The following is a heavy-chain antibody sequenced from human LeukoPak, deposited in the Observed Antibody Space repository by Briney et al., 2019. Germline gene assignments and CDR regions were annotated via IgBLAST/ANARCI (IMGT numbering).Heavy chain of an antibody. CDR2: ISGSGGST. V-gene: IGHV3-23*01. J-gene: IGHJ6*02. D-gene: IGHD3-10*01. Sequence: GGSLRLSCAASGFTFSSYAMSWVRQAPGKGLEWVSAISGSGGSTYYADSVKGRFTISRDNSKNTLYLQMNSLRAEDTAVYYCAKDQRYYYGSGSLGMDVWGQGTTVTVSS. CDR1: GFTFSSYA. CDR3: AKDQRYYYGSGSLGMDV.